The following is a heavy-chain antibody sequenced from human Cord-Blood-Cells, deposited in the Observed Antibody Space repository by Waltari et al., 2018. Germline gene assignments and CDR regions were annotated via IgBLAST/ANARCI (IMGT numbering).Heavy chain of an antibody. D-gene: IGHD5-12*01. Sequence: QVQLVESGGGVVQPGRSLRLSCAASGFTFSSSAMHWGRQAPGKGLEWVAVISYDGSNKYYADSVKGRFTISRDNSKNTLYLQMNSLRAEDTAVYYCARGLVATYPDYWGQGTLVTVSS. CDR3: ARGLVATYPDY. CDR2: ISYDGSNK. V-gene: IGHV3-30*04. J-gene: IGHJ4*02. CDR1: GFTFSSSA.